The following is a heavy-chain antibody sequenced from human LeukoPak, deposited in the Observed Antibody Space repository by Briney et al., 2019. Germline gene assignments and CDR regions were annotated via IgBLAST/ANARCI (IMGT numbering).Heavy chain of an antibody. D-gene: IGHD4-17*01. CDR2: INHSGST. J-gene: IGHJ4*02. V-gene: IGHV4-34*01. CDR3: ARDYGDPVQPFDY. Sequence: PGGSLRLSCAASGFTFSSYAMSWIRQPPGKGLEWIGEINHSGSTNYNPSLKSPVTISVDTYKNQFSLKLSSVTAADTAVYYCARDYGDPVQPFDYWGQGTLVTVSS. CDR1: GFTFSSYA.